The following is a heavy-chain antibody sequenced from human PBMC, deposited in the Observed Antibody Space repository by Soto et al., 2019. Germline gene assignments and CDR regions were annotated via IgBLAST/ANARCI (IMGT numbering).Heavy chain of an antibody. CDR1: GFTFTSSA. CDR2: IVVGSGNT. CDR3: AADEGLRSGWHPTPPVDY. Sequence: ASVKVSCKASGFTFTSSAVQWVRQARGQRLEWIGWIVVGSGNTNYAQKFQERVTITRDMSTSTAYMGLSSLRSEDTAVYYCAADEGLRSGWHPTPPVDYWGQGTLVTVSS. J-gene: IGHJ4*02. D-gene: IGHD6-19*01. V-gene: IGHV1-58*01.